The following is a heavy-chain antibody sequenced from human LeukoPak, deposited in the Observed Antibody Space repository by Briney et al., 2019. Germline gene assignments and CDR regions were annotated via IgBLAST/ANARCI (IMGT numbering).Heavy chain of an antibody. CDR1: GGSISSYY. CDR2: IYYSGST. D-gene: IGHD3-10*01. CDR3: AGHFGSGFDP. V-gene: IGHV4-59*08. J-gene: IGHJ5*02. Sequence: SETLSLTCTVSGGSISSYYWSWIRQPPGKGLECIGYIYYSGSTNYNPSLKTRVTMSVDTSKNQFSLNLTSVTAADTAVYYCAGHFGSGFDPWGQGTLVTVSS.